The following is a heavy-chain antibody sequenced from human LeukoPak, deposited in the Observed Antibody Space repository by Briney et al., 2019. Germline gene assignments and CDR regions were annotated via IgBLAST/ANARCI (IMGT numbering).Heavy chain of an antibody. D-gene: IGHD6-19*01. J-gene: IGHJ4*02. CDR1: GFTFSSYA. CDR3: AQVEAFGLTVAGYFDY. V-gene: IGHV3-23*01. CDR2: ISGSGGST. Sequence: GGSLRLSCAASGFTFSSYAMSWVRQAPGKGLEWVSAISGSGGSTYYADSVKGRFTISRDNSKNTLYLQMNSLRAEDTAVYYCAQVEAFGLTVAGYFDYWGQGTLVTVSS.